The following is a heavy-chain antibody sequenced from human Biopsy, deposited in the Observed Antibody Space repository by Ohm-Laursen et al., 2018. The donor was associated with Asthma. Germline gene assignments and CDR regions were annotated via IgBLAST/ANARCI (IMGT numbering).Heavy chain of an antibody. CDR3: ARGYSGSDRIVYYYSGLEV. CDR2: LIPVLGTP. D-gene: IGHD5-12*01. J-gene: IGHJ6*02. Sequence: SVKVSCKASGDSFSNYAISWVRQAPGQGLEWMGGLIPVLGTPDHAQMLEGRVTITADESTSTAYMELSSLSSEDTAVYYCARGYSGSDRIVYYYSGLEVWGQGTTVTVSS. CDR1: GDSFSNYA. V-gene: IGHV1-69*13.